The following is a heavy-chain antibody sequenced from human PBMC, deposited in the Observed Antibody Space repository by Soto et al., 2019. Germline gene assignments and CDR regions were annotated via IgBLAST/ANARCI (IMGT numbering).Heavy chain of an antibody. J-gene: IGHJ4*02. CDR1: GFTFSSYW. V-gene: IGHV3-7*01. Sequence: GSLRLSCAASGFTFSSYWMSWVRQAPGKGLEWVANIKQDGSEKYYVDSVKGRFTISRDNAKNSLYLQMNSLRAEDTAVYYCARDRYCSGDSCYGVVDTAMAYLDYWGQGTPVTVSS. CDR3: ARDRYCSGDSCYGVVDTAMAYLDY. D-gene: IGHD2-15*01. CDR2: IKQDGSEK.